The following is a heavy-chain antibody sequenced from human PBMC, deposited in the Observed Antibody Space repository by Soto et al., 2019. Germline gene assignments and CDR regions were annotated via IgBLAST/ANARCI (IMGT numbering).Heavy chain of an antibody. Sequence: QVQLVQSGAEVKKPGASVKVSCKASGYTFTGYFMHWVRQAPGQGLEWMGWINSNRGATNYAQKFPGRVNLSRNTSISTAYMELSGLISADTAVYYCARGGGTILAPLPWGQGTLVTVSS. V-gene: IGHV1-2*02. CDR3: ARGGGTILAPLP. D-gene: IGHD3-3*01. CDR2: INSNRGAT. CDR1: GYTFTGYF. J-gene: IGHJ5*02.